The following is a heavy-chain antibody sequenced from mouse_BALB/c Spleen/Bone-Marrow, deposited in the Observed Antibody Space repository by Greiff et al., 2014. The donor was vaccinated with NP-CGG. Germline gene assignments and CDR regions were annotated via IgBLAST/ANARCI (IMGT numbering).Heavy chain of an antibody. CDR3: ARDDYDDY. V-gene: IGHV1-7*01. CDR1: GYTFTNYW. CDR2: INLSTGYT. J-gene: IGHJ2*01. D-gene: IGHD2-4*01. Sequence: VQLVESGAELAKPGASVKMSCKASGYTFTNYWMHWVKQGPGQGLEWIGYINLSTGYTGYNQKFKDKATLTADKSSSTAYMQLSSVASEDSAVYYCARDDYDDYWGQGTTLTVSS.